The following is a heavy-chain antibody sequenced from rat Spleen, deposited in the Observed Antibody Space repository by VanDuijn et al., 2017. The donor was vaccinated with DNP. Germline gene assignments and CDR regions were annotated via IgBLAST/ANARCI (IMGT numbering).Heavy chain of an antibody. CDR1: GFSLNSYS. CDR2: MWYDGGT. Sequence: QVQLKESGPGRVQPSETLSLTCTVSGFSLNSYSVSWVRQPAGKGPEWMGRMWYDGGTTYNSVLKFRLSISRDTSKNQVFLKMNSLQTDDTATYYCTRDRSSSCAMDAWGQGTSVTVSS. V-gene: IGHV2-63*01. J-gene: IGHJ4*01. D-gene: IGHD1-2*01. CDR3: TRDRSSSCAMDA.